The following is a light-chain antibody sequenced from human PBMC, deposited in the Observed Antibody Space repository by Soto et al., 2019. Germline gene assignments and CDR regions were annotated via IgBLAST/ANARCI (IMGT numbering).Light chain of an antibody. Sequence: LAQPPSASGSPGQSVTISCTGTSSDVGGYNYVSWYQQHPGKAPKLMIYEVSKRPSGVPDRFSGSKSGNTASLTVSGLQAEDEADYYCSSYAGSNYVFGTGTKVTV. CDR3: SSYAGSNYV. V-gene: IGLV2-8*01. CDR2: EVS. CDR1: SSDVGGYNY. J-gene: IGLJ1*01.